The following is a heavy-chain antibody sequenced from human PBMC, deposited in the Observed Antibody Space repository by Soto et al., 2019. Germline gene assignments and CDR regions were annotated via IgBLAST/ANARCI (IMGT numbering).Heavy chain of an antibody. D-gene: IGHD6-19*01. CDR1: GYTFTSYY. J-gene: IGHJ3*02. V-gene: IGHV1-46*01. CDR3: AEGAVAGWGAFDI. Sequence: ASVKVSCKASGYTFTSYYMHWVRQAPGQGLEWMGIINPSGGSTSYAQKFQGRVTMTRDTSTSTVYMELSSLRSEDTAVYYCAEGAVAGWGAFDIWGQGTMVTVS. CDR2: INPSGGST.